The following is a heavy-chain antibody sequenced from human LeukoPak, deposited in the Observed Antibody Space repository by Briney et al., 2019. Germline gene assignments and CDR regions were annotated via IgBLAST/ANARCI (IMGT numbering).Heavy chain of an antibody. CDR1: GFTFSSYA. V-gene: IGHV3-23*01. D-gene: IGHD4-23*01. Sequence: GGSLRLSCAASGFTFSSYAMSWVRQAPGKGLEWVSTISGSGHVTYFASSVKGRFTIFRDNSKNTLYLEMNSLRAEDTAIYYCAKGYGGKFFYFDYWGQGTLVTVSS. J-gene: IGHJ4*02. CDR2: ISGSGHVT. CDR3: AKGYGGKFFYFDY.